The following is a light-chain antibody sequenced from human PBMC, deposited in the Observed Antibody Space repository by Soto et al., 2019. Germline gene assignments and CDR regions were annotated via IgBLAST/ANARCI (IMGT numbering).Light chain of an antibody. V-gene: IGLV1-40*01. CDR2: GNS. J-gene: IGLJ2*01. CDR3: QSYDSSLSGWGV. CDR1: SSNIGAGYD. Sequence: QAVVTQPPSVSGAPGQRVTISCTGSSSNIGAGYDVHWYQQLPGTAPKLLIYGNSNRPSGVPDRFSGSKSGTSASLAITGLQAEDEAEYYCQSYDSSLSGWGVFGGGTKVTVL.